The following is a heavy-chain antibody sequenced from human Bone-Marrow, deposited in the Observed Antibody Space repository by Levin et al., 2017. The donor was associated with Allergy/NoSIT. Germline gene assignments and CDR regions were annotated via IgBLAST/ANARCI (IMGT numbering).Heavy chain of an antibody. CDR3: ARHTSSPYFDF. V-gene: IGHV4-59*08. CDR2: ISYSGRT. J-gene: IGHJ4*02. Sequence: SQTLSLTCAVSGGSVSGYYWNWIRQPPGKGLEWIGYISYSGRTNYNPSLKSRLTISVDTSKHHVSLILSSVTAADTAVYYCARHTSSPYFDFWGQGTLVTVSS. D-gene: IGHD6-13*01. CDR1: GGSVSGYY.